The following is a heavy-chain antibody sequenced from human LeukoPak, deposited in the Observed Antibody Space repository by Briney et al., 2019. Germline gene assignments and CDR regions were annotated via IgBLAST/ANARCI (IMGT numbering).Heavy chain of an antibody. Sequence: PGGSLRLSCAASGFSLSSAWMHWVRQAPGEGLVAVSRITSDGSTTWYADSVRGRFTISRDNAKNTLYLQTNSLRVDDTAVYYCARDWYYAIDYWGQGTLVTVSS. D-gene: IGHD2-2*01. CDR1: GFSLSSAW. V-gene: IGHV3-74*01. J-gene: IGHJ4*02. CDR2: ITSDGSTT. CDR3: ARDWYYAIDY.